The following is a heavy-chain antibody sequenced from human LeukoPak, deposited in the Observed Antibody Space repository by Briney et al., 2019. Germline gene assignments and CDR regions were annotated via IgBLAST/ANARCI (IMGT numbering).Heavy chain of an antibody. CDR1: GGSFSGYY. J-gene: IGHJ4*02. Sequence: PSETLSLTCAVYGGSFSGYYWSWIRQPPGKGLEWIGEINHSGSTNYNPSLKSRVTISVDTSKNQFSLKLSSVTAADTAVYYCASTSGGWELMIFDYWGQGTLVTVSS. CDR2: INHSGST. D-gene: IGHD1-26*01. V-gene: IGHV4-34*01. CDR3: ASTSGGWELMIFDY.